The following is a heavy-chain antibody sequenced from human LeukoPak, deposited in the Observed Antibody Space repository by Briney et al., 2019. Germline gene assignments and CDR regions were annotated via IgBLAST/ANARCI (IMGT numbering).Heavy chain of an antibody. J-gene: IGHJ4*02. CDR2: ISYDETKK. CDR1: GFTVSGCA. Sequence: GGSLRLSCAASGFTVSGCAMHWVRQAPGKGLEWVAVISYDETKKYYADSVKGRFTISRDNAQNSLYLQMNGLRVEDTAVYYCTRRLDDWGQGTLVTVSS. CDR3: TRRLDD. D-gene: IGHD3-16*01. V-gene: IGHV3-30*04.